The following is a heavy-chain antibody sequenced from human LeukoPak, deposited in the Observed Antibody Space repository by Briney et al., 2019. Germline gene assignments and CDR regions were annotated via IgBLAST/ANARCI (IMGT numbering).Heavy chain of an antibody. Sequence: GGSLRLSCAASGFTFSSYTMNWVRQAPGKGLEWVSYICSSSSITYYADSVKGRFTISRDNAKNSLYLQMNSLRAEDTAVYYCARDHHRRLYDSQARDTFDIWGQGTMVTVSS. V-gene: IGHV3-48*01. D-gene: IGHD3-22*01. J-gene: IGHJ3*02. CDR2: ICSSSSIT. CDR1: GFTFSSYT. CDR3: ARDHHRRLYDSQARDTFDI.